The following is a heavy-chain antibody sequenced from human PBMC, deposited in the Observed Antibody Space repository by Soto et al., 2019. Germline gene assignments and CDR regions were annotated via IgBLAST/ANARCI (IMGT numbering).Heavy chain of an antibody. V-gene: IGHV4-39*07. D-gene: IGHD3-10*01. CDR3: ARGAGFGELLPYYDY. CDR1: GGSISSSSYY. CDR2: IYYSGST. Sequence: SETLSLSCTVSGGSISSSSYYWGWIRQPPGKGLEWIGSIYYSGSTNYNPSLKSRVTISVDTSKNQFSLKLSSVTAADTAVYYCARGAGFGELLPYYDYWGHGTLVTVSS. J-gene: IGHJ4*01.